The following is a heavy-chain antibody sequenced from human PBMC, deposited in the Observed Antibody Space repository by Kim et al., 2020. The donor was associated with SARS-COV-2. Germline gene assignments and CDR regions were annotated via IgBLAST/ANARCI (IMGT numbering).Heavy chain of an antibody. V-gene: IGHV1-3*01. D-gene: IGHD7-27*01. J-gene: IGHJ4*02. Sequence: AGNGNTKYSQKFQGRVTITRDTSASTAYMELSSLRSEDTAVYYCARGHGEFDYWGQGTLVTVSS. CDR3: ARGHGEFDY. CDR2: AGNGNT.